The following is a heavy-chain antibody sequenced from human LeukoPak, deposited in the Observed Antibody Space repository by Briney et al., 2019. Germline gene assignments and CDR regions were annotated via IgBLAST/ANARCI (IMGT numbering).Heavy chain of an antibody. CDR2: IYHSGST. CDR3: ARYYYGSGSYYYFDS. CDR1: GGSISSSNW. V-gene: IGHV4-4*02. Sequence: SETLSLTCAVSGGSISSSNWWSWVRQPPVKGLEWIGEIYHSGSTNYNPSLKSRVTISVDKSKNQFSLKLSSVTAADTAVYYCARYYYGSGSYYYFDSWGQGTLVTVSS. D-gene: IGHD3-10*01. J-gene: IGHJ4*02.